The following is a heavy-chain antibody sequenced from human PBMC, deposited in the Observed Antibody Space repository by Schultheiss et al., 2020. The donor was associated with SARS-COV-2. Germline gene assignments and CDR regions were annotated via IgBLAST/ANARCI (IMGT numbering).Heavy chain of an antibody. D-gene: IGHD6-19*01. V-gene: IGHV3-7*03. CDR2: IRQDGSEK. J-gene: IGHJ4*02. Sequence: GGSLRLSCAASGFTFSTFWMSWVRQAPGKGLEWVANIRQDGSEKNYVDSVKGRFTISRDNAKNSLYLQMNSLRAEDTAVYYCARGGGSGWYQDFGYFDYWGQGTLVTVSS. CDR1: GFTFSTFW. CDR3: ARGGGSGWYQDFGYFDY.